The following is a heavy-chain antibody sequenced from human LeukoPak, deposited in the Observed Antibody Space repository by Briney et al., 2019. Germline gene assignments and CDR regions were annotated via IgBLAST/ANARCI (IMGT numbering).Heavy chain of an antibody. J-gene: IGHJ4*02. V-gene: IGHV4-39*01. CDR1: GGSISSSGYY. Sequence: SETLSLTCTVSGGSISSSGYYWGWIRQPPGKGLEWIGSIYYSGTTYYNPSLKSRVTISVDTSKNQFSLKLSSVTAADTAVYYCARPHGYNYDFDYWGQGTLVTVSS. CDR2: IYYSGTT. CDR3: ARPHGYNYDFDY. D-gene: IGHD5-24*01.